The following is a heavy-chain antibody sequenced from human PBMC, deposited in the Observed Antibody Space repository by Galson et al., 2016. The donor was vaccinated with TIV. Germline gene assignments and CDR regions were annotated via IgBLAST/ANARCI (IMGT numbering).Heavy chain of an antibody. CDR3: PRGNWNYGMGGAMDV. Sequence: CAISGDSVSGNTAAWNWVRQSPSRGLEWLGRTYYTSKWNTDYAVSVKGRIIIRPDTSMSQVSLQLSSVIPDDPAVDYCPRGNWNYGMGGAMDVWGRGTTVTVSS. J-gene: IGHJ6*02. V-gene: IGHV6-1*01. CDR2: TYYTSKWNT. CDR1: GDSVSGNTAA. D-gene: IGHD1-7*01.